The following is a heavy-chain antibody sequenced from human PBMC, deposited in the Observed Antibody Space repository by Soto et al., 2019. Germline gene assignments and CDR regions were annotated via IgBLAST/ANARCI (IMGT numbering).Heavy chain of an antibody. V-gene: IGHV3-23*01. Sequence: PGGSLRLSCATSGFVFTNYAMNWVRQAPGKGLEWVSAITSSGESAFYAESVRGRFTISRDNSKNTLYLQMNSLRAEDTAVYYCAKGRDNWNDRFFYWGQGTLVTVSS. D-gene: IGHD1-1*01. CDR2: ITSSGESA. CDR3: AKGRDNWNDRFFY. J-gene: IGHJ4*02. CDR1: GFVFTNYA.